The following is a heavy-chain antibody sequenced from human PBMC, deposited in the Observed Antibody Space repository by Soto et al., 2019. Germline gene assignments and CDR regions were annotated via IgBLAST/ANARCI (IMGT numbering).Heavy chain of an antibody. CDR3: ARDPSITIFGVVMGRYYYYMDV. J-gene: IGHJ6*03. CDR2: IWYDGSNK. CDR1: GFTFSSYG. V-gene: IGHV3-33*01. Sequence: GGSLRLSCAAPGFTFSSYGMHWVRQAPGKGLEWVAVIWYDGSNKYYADSVKGRFTISRDNSKNTLYLQMNSLRAEDTAVYYCARDPSITIFGVVMGRYYYYMDVWGKGTTVTVSS. D-gene: IGHD3-3*01.